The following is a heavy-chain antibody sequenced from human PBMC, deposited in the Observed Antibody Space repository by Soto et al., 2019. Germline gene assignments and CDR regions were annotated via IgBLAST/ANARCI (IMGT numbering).Heavy chain of an antibody. Sequence: ASVRVSCQASGFTFTGYYIHWVRQAPGRGLEWMGWINPKSGITNYAHKFQGRVTMTRDTSISTASMELSSLRSDDSAVFFCAIGGDAAHSFLKNYYYGMDVWGQGTTVTVSS. CDR1: GFTFTGYY. J-gene: IGHJ6*02. V-gene: IGHV1-2*02. CDR3: AIGGDAAHSFLKNYYYGMDV. CDR2: INPKSGIT. D-gene: IGHD2-21*01.